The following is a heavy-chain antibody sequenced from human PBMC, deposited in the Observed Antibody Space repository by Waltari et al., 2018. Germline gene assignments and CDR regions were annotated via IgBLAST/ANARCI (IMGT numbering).Heavy chain of an antibody. CDR2: IYTSGST. V-gene: IGHV4-4*07. CDR3: AIHSGWYPRYWYFDL. D-gene: IGHD6-19*01. J-gene: IGHJ2*01. Sequence: QVLLQESGPGLVKPSETLSLTCTVSGGSISGYYWNWIRQPPGKGLEWIGRIYTSGSTNYNPSLKSRVTISINTSNNQFSLKLSSVTAADTAVYYCAIHSGWYPRYWYFDLWGRGTLVTVSS. CDR1: GGSISGYY.